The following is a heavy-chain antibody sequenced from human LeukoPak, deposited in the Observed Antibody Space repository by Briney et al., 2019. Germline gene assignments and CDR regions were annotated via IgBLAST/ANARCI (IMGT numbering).Heavy chain of an antibody. CDR3: AKDRSIGTYYTFDS. J-gene: IGHJ4*02. V-gene: IGHV4-61*01. CDR1: GGSISSGSYY. CDR2: IYYSGST. Sequence: SETLSLTCTVSGGSISSGSYYWSWIRQPPGKGLEWIGYIYYSGSTNYNPSLKSRVTISVDTSKNQFSLKLSSVTAADTAVYYCAKDRSIGTYYTFDSWGQGTLVTVSS. D-gene: IGHD1-26*01.